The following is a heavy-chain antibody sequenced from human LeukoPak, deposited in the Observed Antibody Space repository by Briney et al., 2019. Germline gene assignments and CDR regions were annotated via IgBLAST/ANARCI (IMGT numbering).Heavy chain of an antibody. D-gene: IGHD6-13*01. V-gene: IGHV3-30*04. J-gene: IGHJ4*02. CDR2: ISYDGSNK. CDR1: GFTFSSYA. CDR3: ARGSIAAARGAPDY. Sequence: GGSLRLSCAASGFTFSSYAMHWVRQAPGKGLEWVAVISYDGSNKYYADSVKGRFTISRDNSKNTLYQQMNSLRAEDTAVYYCARGSIAAARGAPDYWGQGTLVTVSS.